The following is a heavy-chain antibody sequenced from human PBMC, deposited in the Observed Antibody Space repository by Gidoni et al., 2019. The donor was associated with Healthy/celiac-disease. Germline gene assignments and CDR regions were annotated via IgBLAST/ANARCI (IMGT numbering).Heavy chain of an antibody. CDR3: ARLFIAAAGLDAFDI. Sequence: QVQLVQSGSELQNPGASVKVYCTASGYTFTSYAMNWVRQAPGQGLEWMGWINTNTGNPTYAQGFTGRFVFSLDTSVSTAYLQISSLKAEDTAVYYCARLFIAAAGLDAFDIWGQGTMVTVSS. V-gene: IGHV7-4-1*02. CDR1: GYTFTSYA. D-gene: IGHD6-13*01. CDR2: INTNTGNP. J-gene: IGHJ3*02.